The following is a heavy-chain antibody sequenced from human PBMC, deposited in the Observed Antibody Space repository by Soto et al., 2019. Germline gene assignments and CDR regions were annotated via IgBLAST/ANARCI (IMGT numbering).Heavy chain of an antibody. Sequence: QVQLQESGPGLVKPSDTLSLTCAVSGYSISSSNWWGWIRQPPGKGLGWIGYIYYSGSTYYNPSHKSRVTMAVDTPKNQVSLKLSSVTAVDTAVYYWARWARATTPGYWGPGTLVTGSS. CDR1: GYSISSSNW. D-gene: IGHD1-1*01. V-gene: IGHV4-28*01. CDR3: ARWARATTPGY. J-gene: IGHJ4*02. CDR2: IYYSGST.